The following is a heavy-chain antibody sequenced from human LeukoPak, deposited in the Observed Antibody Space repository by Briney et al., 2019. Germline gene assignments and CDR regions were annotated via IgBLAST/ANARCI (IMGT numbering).Heavy chain of an antibody. CDR2: ISWDGGST. CDR1: GFTFDDYA. J-gene: IGHJ4*02. CDR3: AKDKDEWGGATTYFDY. D-gene: IGHD1-26*01. V-gene: IGHV3-43D*03. Sequence: GGSLRLSCAASGFTFDDYAMHWVRQAPGKGLEWVSLISWDGGSTYYADSVKGRFTISRDNSKNSLYLQMNSLRAEDTALYYCAKDKDEWGGATTYFDYWGQGTPVTVSS.